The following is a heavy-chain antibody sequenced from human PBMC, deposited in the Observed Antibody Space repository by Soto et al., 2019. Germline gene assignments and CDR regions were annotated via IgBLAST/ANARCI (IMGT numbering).Heavy chain of an antibody. V-gene: IGHV3-11*01. CDR1: GFFFSDYY. CDR3: ARDAIPGGYSRRWGRVGMDV. CDR2: ISGTGDTK. Sequence: GSLRLSCAASGFFFSDYYLSWIRQAPGKGLECVAYISGTGDTKYIADSVKGRFSVSRDNPKNSLFLQMTSLRADDAAVYYCARDAIPGGYSRRWGRVGMDVWGQGTTVTVSS. D-gene: IGHD6-13*01. J-gene: IGHJ6*02.